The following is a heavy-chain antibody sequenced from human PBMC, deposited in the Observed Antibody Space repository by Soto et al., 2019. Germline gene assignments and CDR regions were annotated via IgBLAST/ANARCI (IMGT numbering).Heavy chain of an antibody. V-gene: IGHV1-46*03. CDR2: INPSCGST. CDR1: GYTFTSYY. CDR3: ARVPPLDYFLWFDP. J-gene: IGHJ5*02. D-gene: IGHD4-17*01. Sequence: ASVKVSCKASGYTFTSYYMHWVRQAPGQGLEWMGIINPSCGSTSYAQKFQGRVTMIWDTSTSTVYMELSSLSFEDTAVYYGARVPPLDYFLWFDPWGQGTLVPVSS.